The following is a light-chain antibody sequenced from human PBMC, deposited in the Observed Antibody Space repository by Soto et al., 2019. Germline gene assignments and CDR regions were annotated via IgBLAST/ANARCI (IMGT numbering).Light chain of an antibody. CDR1: QSVSCSY. CDR3: QQFLT. V-gene: IGKV3-20*01. CDR2: GAS. Sequence: EIVLTQSPGTLSLSPGERATLSCRASQSVSCSYLAWYQQKPGQAPRLLIYGASSRATGIPDRFSGSGSGTDITLTMRSLDPEVFSFYQCQQFLTFGQGTKVEIK. J-gene: IGKJ2*01.